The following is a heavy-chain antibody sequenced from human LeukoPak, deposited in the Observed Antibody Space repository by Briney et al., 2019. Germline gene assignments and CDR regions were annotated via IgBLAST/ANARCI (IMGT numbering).Heavy chain of an antibody. Sequence: GSLRLSCAASGFTFSSYGMHWVRQAPGKGLEWVAFIRYDGSNKYYADSVKGRFTISRDNSKNTLYLQMNSLRAEDTAVYYCAKDQSRAYSSSSIDYWGQGTLVTVSS. V-gene: IGHV3-30*02. D-gene: IGHD6-6*01. CDR2: IRYDGSNK. CDR1: GFTFSSYG. CDR3: AKDQSRAYSSSSIDY. J-gene: IGHJ4*02.